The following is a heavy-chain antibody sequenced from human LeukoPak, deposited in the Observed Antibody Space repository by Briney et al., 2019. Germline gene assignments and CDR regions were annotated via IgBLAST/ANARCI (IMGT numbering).Heavy chain of an antibody. V-gene: IGHV3-7*01. CDR3: ARVDYGDYTLDY. CDR1: GFTFSSYA. CDR2: IKQDGSEE. Sequence: GSLRLSCAASGFTFSSYAMSWVRQAPGKGLEWVANIKQDGSEEYYVDSVKGRFTISRDNAKNSLYLQMNSLRAEDTAVYYCARVDYGDYTLDYWGQGTLVTVSS. J-gene: IGHJ4*02. D-gene: IGHD4-17*01.